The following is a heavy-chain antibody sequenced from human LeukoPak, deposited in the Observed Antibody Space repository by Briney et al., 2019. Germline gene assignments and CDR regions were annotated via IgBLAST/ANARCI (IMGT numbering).Heavy chain of an antibody. CDR1: GGSISSYY. Sequence: PSETLSLTCTVSGGSISSYYWSWIRQPAGKGLEWIGYIYYSGSTNYNPSLKSRVTISVDTSKSQFSLKLSSVTAADTAVYYCARDPGYCSSTSCYRLHYYYGMDVWGQGTTVTVSS. CDR3: ARDPGYCSSTSCYRLHYYYGMDV. J-gene: IGHJ6*02. V-gene: IGHV4-59*12. D-gene: IGHD2-2*02. CDR2: IYYSGST.